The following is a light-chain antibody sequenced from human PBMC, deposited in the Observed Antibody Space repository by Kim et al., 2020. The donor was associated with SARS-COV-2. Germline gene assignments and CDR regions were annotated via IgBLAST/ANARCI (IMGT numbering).Light chain of an antibody. J-gene: IGKJ2*01. CDR1: QSVINNY. CDR2: GAS. V-gene: IGKV3-20*01. CDR3: QRYGSSST. Sequence: EIVLTQSPGTLSLSPGERATLSCRASQSVINNYLAWYQQTPGQAPRLLIYGASSRATGIPHRFSGSGSGTDFTLSISRLEPEDFALYFCQRYGSSSTFGQGTKLEI.